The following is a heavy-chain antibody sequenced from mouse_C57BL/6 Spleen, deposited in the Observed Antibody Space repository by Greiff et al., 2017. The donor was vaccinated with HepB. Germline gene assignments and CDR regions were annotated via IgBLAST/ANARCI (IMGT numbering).Heavy chain of an antibody. CDR1: GYTFTSYW. CDR2: IDPSDSYT. D-gene: IGHD3-2*02. J-gene: IGHJ4*01. Sequence: QVQLQQPGAELVKPGASVKLSCKASGYTFTSYWMQWVKQRPGQGLEWIGEIDPSDSYTNYNQKFKGKATLTVDTSSSTAYMQLSSLTSEDSAVYYCARVPDSSGYVDYAMDYWGQGTSVTVSS. CDR3: ARVPDSSGYVDYAMDY. V-gene: IGHV1-50*01.